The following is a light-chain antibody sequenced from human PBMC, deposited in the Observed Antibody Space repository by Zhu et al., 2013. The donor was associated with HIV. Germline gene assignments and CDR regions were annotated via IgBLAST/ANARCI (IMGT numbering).Light chain of an antibody. V-gene: IGKV3-11*01. CDR1: QSVANS. J-gene: IGKJ4*01. CDR3: QQYDRSPLT. Sequence: EIVLTQSPVTLSLSPGERATLSCRASQSVANSLAWYQQKPGQAPRLVIYDASRRATGIPARFSGSGSGTDFTLTISSLEPEDFAVYYCQQYDRSPLTFGGGTTVEIK. CDR2: DAS.